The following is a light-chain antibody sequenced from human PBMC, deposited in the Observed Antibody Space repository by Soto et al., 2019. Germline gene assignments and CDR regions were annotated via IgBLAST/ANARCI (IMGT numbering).Light chain of an antibody. J-gene: IGLJ3*02. CDR1: SSDVGAYKY. CDR2: EVS. Sequence: QSALTQPPSASGSPGQSVTISCTGTSSDVGAYKYVSWYQQYPGKAPKLMIYEVSNRPSGVPDRFSGSKSGNTASLTVSGLQAEDEADYYCTSYVGSNIRVFGGGTKVTVL. CDR3: TSYVGSNIRV. V-gene: IGLV2-8*01.